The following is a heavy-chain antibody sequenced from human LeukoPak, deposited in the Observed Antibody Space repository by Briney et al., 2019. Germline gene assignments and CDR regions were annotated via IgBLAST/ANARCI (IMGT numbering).Heavy chain of an antibody. CDR3: ARDHSGSYFDY. Sequence: EASVKVSCKASGGTFSSYAISWVRQAPGQGLEWMGRIIPILGIANYAQKFQGRVTITADKSTSTAYMELSSLRSEDTAVYYCARDHSGSYFDYWGQGTLVTVSS. CDR1: GGTFSSYA. J-gene: IGHJ4*02. V-gene: IGHV1-69*04. CDR2: IIPILGIA. D-gene: IGHD1-26*01.